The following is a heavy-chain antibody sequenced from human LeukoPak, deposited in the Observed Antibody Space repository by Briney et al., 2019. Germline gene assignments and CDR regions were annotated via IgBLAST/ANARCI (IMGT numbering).Heavy chain of an antibody. CDR3: VREYSTYPRNWFDS. Sequence: GASLRLSCAVSGFTFTKYAVSWVRQGPEKGLEWVSAISDRGDATYYADSVKGRSTISRDSSKNTVYLQMNSLRVEDAAVYYCVREYSTYPRNWFDSWGQGTLVTVSS. CDR2: ISDRGDAT. CDR1: GFTFTKYA. J-gene: IGHJ5*01. V-gene: IGHV3-23*01. D-gene: IGHD4-11*01.